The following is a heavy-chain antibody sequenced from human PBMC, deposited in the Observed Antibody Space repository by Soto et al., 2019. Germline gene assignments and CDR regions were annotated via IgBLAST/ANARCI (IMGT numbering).Heavy chain of an antibody. CDR2: IKQDGSEK. J-gene: IGHJ6*03. D-gene: IGHD3-3*01. V-gene: IGHV3-7*01. CDR1: GFTFSSYW. CDR3: ARDYYDFWSGYYVNYYYYYMDV. Sequence: GGSLRLSCAASGFTFSSYWMSWVRQAPGKGLEWVANIKQDGSEKYYVDSVKGRFTISRDNAKNSLYLQMNSLRAEDTAVYYCARDYYDFWSGYYVNYYYYYMDVWGKGTTVTVSS.